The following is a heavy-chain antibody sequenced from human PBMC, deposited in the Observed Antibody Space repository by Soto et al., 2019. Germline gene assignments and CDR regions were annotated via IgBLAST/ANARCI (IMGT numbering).Heavy chain of an antibody. V-gene: IGHV3-21*01. CDR1: GFTFSSYS. CDR2: ISSSSSYI. Sequence: PGGSLRLSCAASGFTFSSYSMNWVRQAPGKGLEWVSSISSSSSYIYYADSVKGRFTISRDNAKNSLYLQMNSLRAEDTAVYYCARDPSANCSGGSCYNPDDYWGPGTLVTVSS. CDR3: ARDPSANCSGGSCYNPDDY. J-gene: IGHJ4*02. D-gene: IGHD2-15*01.